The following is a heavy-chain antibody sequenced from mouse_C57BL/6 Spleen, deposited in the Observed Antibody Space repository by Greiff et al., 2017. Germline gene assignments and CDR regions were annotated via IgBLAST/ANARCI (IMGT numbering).Heavy chain of an antibody. CDR3: ARHGYDDGGFAY. CDR1: GFSLTSYG. D-gene: IGHD2-2*01. Sequence: VKLQESGPGLVAPSQSLSITCTVSGFSLTSYGVHWVRQPPGKGLEWLVVIWSDGSTTYNSALKSRLSISKDNSKSQVFLKMNSLQTDDTAMYYCARHGYDDGGFAYWGQGTLVTVSA. CDR2: IWSDGST. J-gene: IGHJ3*01. V-gene: IGHV2-6-1*01.